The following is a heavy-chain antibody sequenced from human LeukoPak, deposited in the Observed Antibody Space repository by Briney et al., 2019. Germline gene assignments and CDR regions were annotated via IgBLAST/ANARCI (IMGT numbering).Heavy chain of an antibody. CDR3: ARDKRSGWYLFDY. Sequence: GGSLRLSCAASGFTFSSYGMHWVRQAPGKGLEWVAVIWYDGSNKYYADSVKGRFTISRDNSKNTLYLQMNSLRAEDTAVYYCARDKRSGWYLFDYWAREPWSPSPQ. CDR1: GFTFSSYG. V-gene: IGHV3-33*01. D-gene: IGHD6-19*01. J-gene: IGHJ4*02. CDR2: IWYDGSNK.